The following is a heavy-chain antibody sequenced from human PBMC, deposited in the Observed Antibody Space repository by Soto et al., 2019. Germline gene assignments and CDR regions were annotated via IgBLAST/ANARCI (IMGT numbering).Heavy chain of an antibody. Sequence: ASVKVSCKASGYTFTSYDINWVRQATGQGLEWMGWMNPNSGNTGYAQKFQGRVTMTRNTSISTAYMGLSSLRSEDTAVYYCAKRRNRYYYYGMDVWGQGTTVTVSS. J-gene: IGHJ6*02. D-gene: IGHD6-25*01. CDR3: AKRRNRYYYYGMDV. CDR2: MNPNSGNT. CDR1: GYTFTSYD. V-gene: IGHV1-8*01.